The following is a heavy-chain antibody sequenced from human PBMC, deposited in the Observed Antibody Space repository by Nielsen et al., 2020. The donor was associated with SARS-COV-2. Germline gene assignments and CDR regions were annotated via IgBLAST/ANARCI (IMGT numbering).Heavy chain of an antibody. D-gene: IGHD3-22*01. J-gene: IGHJ4*02. Sequence: SETLSLTCTVSGGSISSGDYYWSWIRQPPGKGLEWNGYIYYSGSTYYNPSLKSRVTISVDTSKNQFSLKLSSVTAADTAVYYCARAVGGYYDSSGYYYWGQGTLVTVSS. CDR1: GGSISSGDYY. CDR2: IYYSGST. CDR3: ARAVGGYYDSSGYYY. V-gene: IGHV4-30-4*01.